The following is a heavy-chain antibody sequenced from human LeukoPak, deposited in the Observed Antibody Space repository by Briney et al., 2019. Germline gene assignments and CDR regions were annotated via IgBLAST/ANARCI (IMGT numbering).Heavy chain of an antibody. D-gene: IGHD6-19*01. CDR2: MNPNSGNT. J-gene: IGHJ6*02. CDR3: ARVYNEWLVVYGMDV. CDR1: GYTFTSYD. Sequence: GASVKVSCKASGYTFTSYDINWVRQATGRGLEWMGWMNPNSGNTGYAQKFQGRVTMTRNTSISTAYMELSSLRSEDTAVYYCARVYNEWLVVYGMDVWGQGTTVTVSS. V-gene: IGHV1-8*01.